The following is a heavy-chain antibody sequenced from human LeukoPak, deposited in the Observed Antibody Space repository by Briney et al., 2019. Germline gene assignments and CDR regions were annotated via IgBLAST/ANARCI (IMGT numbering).Heavy chain of an antibody. V-gene: IGHV3-23*01. Sequence: HPGGSLRLSCAASGFTFSSYAMSWVRQAPGKGLEWVSAISGSGGSTYYADSVKGRFTISRDNSKNTLYLQMNSLRAEDTAVYYCAKASGGKYSDSSGSDVLRPPIDYWGQGTLVTVSS. CDR2: ISGSGGST. CDR3: AKASGGKYSDSSGSDVLRPPIDY. D-gene: IGHD3-22*01. J-gene: IGHJ4*02. CDR1: GFTFSSYA.